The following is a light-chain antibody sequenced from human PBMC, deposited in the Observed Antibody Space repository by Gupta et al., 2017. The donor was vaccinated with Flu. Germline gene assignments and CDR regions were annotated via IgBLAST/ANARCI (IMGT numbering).Light chain of an antibody. V-gene: IGKV4-1*01. CDR3: QQYYSTPPIT. Sequence: LGERATINCKSSQSVLYSSNNKNYLAWYQQKPGQPPKLLIYWASTRESGVPDRFSGSGSGTDFTLTISSLQAEDVAVYYCQQYYSTPPITFGQGTRLEIK. J-gene: IGKJ5*01. CDR2: WAS. CDR1: QSVLYSSNNKNY.